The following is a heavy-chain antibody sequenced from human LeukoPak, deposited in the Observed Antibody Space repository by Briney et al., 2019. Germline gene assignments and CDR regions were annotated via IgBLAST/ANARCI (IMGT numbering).Heavy chain of an antibody. CDR2: FYYSGST. CDR1: GDSIRRDY. J-gene: IGHJ4*02. V-gene: IGHV4-59*01. CDR3: ARVEVCSSGSCYEDY. D-gene: IGHD2-15*01. Sequence: WETGEVTCMVSGDSIRRDYWSWIRQPPGKGLEWIGYFYYSGSTDYNPYLKSRVTISVDTSNIQISLNLHSVTASDTAIYYCARVEVCSSGSCYEDYWGQGTVFPVSS.